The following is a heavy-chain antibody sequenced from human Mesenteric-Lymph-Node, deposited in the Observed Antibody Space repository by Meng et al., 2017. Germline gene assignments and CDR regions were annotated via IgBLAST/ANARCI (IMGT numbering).Heavy chain of an antibody. Sequence: QVQVQESGPGLVKPSGTLSLTCAVFGGSISSNVWWSWVRRTPAKGLEWIGEVYHSGNTNYNPSLKSRVTISVDTSKNQFSLKLSSVTAADTAVYYCARRYGASAYNWFDPWGQGTLVTVSS. V-gene: IGHV4-4*02. CDR1: GGSISSNVW. CDR3: ARRYGASAYNWFDP. J-gene: IGHJ5*02. D-gene: IGHD4-17*01. CDR2: VYHSGNT.